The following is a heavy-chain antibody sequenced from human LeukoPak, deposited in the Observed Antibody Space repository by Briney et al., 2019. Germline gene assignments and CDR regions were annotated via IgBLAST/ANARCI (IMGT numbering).Heavy chain of an antibody. CDR3: ARGRGIAVAAPGY. Sequence: SETLSLTCAVYGGSFSGYYWSWIRQPPGKGLEWIGEINHSGSTNYNPSLKGRVTISVDTSKNQFSLKLSSVTAADTAVYYCARGRGIAVAAPGYWGQGTLVTVSS. D-gene: IGHD6-19*01. J-gene: IGHJ4*02. V-gene: IGHV4-34*01. CDR2: INHSGST. CDR1: GGSFSGYY.